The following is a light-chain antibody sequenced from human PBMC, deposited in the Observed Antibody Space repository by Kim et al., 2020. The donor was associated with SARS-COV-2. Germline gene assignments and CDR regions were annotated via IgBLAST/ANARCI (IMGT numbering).Light chain of an antibody. J-gene: IGLJ3*02. Sequence: GQTVRHTCQGDSLREYYASWYRQKPGQAPVLVVYGQNNRPSGIPDRFSSVTSGNTASLSISGAQAEDEADYYCHARDSAGQHHLLFGGGTQLTVL. CDR2: GQN. V-gene: IGLV3-19*01. CDR3: HARDSAGQHHLL. CDR1: SLREYY.